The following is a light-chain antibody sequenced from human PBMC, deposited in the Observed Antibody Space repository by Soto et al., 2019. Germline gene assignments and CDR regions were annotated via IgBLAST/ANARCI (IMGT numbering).Light chain of an antibody. CDR1: QTINNY. Sequence: DIQMTQSPSSLSASVGDRVTITCRASQTINNYLNWYQQKPGKAPKLLIYAASSLQSGVPSRFSGRGSGTDFTLTISSRQLEDFATYYCLQTYNSPRTFGQGTTVEL. CDR2: AAS. V-gene: IGKV1-39*01. J-gene: IGKJ1*01. CDR3: LQTYNSPRT.